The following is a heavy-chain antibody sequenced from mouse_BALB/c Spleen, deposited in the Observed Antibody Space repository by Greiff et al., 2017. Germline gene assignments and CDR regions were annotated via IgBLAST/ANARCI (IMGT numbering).Heavy chain of an antibody. CDR3: AREGYYGSSYYAVDY. D-gene: IGHD1-1*01. Sequence: EVQGVESGGGLVQPGGSLRLSCATSGFTFTDYYMSWVRQPPGKALEWLGFIRNKANGYTTEYSASVKGRFTISRDNSQSILYLQMNTLRAEDSATYYCAREGYYGSSYYAVDYWGQGTSVTVSS. J-gene: IGHJ4*01. V-gene: IGHV7-3*02. CDR2: IRNKANGYTT. CDR1: GFTFTDYY.